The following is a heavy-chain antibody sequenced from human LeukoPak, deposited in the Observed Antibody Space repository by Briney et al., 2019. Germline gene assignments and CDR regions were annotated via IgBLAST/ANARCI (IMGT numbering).Heavy chain of an antibody. CDR3: ARARKLPSKQRYYYYYMDV. CDR1: GYTFTSYD. Sequence: ASVKASCKASGYTFTSYDINWVRQATGQGLEWMGWMNPNSGNTGYAQKFQGRVTMTRNTSISTAYMELSSLRSEDTAVYYCARARKLPSKQRYYYYYMDVWGKGTTVTVSS. D-gene: IGHD6-25*01. J-gene: IGHJ6*03. CDR2: MNPNSGNT. V-gene: IGHV1-8*01.